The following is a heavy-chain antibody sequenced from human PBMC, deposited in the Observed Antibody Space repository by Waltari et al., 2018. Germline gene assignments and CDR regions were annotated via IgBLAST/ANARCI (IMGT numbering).Heavy chain of an antibody. Sequence: ELQMLESGGGLVQPGGSLSLPCAASGFPFSRFAMIWVRQAPGKGLEWVSAITSGGSTYSADSVKGRFTISRDKNTLYLQMNSLRAEDTAVYYCAKDPNGDYIGAFDFWGQGTVVTVSS. D-gene: IGHD4-17*01. V-gene: IGHV3-23*01. CDR3: AKDPNGDYIGAFDF. CDR2: ITSGGST. J-gene: IGHJ3*01. CDR1: GFPFSRFA.